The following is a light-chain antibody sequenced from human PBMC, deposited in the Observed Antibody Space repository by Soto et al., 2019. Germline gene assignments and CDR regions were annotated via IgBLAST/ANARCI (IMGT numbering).Light chain of an antibody. CDR1: PSDVGYYND. CDR2: DVI. Sequence: QSALTQPRSVSGSPGQSVTISCTGPPSDVGYYNDVSWYQQHPGKAPKLIIFDVIKRPSGVPDRFSGSKSDNPASLTISGLQPDDEADYYCCSYAGTYTLVFGSGTKLTVL. V-gene: IGLV2-11*01. CDR3: CSYAGTYTLV. J-gene: IGLJ1*01.